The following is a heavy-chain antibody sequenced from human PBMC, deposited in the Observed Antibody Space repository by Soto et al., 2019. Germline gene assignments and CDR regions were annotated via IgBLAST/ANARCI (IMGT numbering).Heavy chain of an antibody. Sequence: EVQLLESGGGLVQPGGSLRLSCAASGFTFSSYAMSWVRQAPGEGLEWVSALSNGGGTTHYADSVKGRFTISRDNSKNTLYLQVSSLRVEDTAIYYCAKDMYGSRRGSFDYWGQETLVTVSS. J-gene: IGHJ4*02. CDR2: LSNGGGTT. D-gene: IGHD1-26*01. CDR1: GFTFSSYA. V-gene: IGHV3-23*01. CDR3: AKDMYGSRRGSFDY.